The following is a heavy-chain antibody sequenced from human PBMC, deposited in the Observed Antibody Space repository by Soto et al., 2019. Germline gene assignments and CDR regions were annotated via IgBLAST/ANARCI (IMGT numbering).Heavy chain of an antibody. J-gene: IGHJ3*02. CDR3: AIRYYGPSDAFDI. CDR2: INPSGGST. Sequence: ASVTVSCMASGYTFTSYYTHWVRQAPGQGLEWMGRINPSGGSTSYALKFQGRVTMTRDTSTSTVYMELSSLRSEDTAVSYCAIRYYGPSDAFDIWGQGTMVTVSS. CDR1: GYTFTSYY. D-gene: IGHD3-10*01. V-gene: IGHV1-46*03.